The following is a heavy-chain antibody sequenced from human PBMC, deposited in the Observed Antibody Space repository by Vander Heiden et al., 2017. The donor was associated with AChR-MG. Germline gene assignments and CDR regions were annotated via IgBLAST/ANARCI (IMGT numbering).Heavy chain of an antibody. V-gene: IGHV2-26*01. D-gene: IGHD3-10*01. J-gene: IGHJ4*02. Sequence: VTLKESGPVLVKPTETLTLTCTASGFSLSNARMGVGWIRQPPGKALEWLAQIYSNDEKSYNTSMNSRLTNSKDTAKSQVVLTMTNVDPGETATDYCARILAGAWTKFFGYWGQGTLGTGSS. CDR3: ARILAGAWTKFFGY. CDR2: IYSNDEK. CDR1: GFSLSNARMG.